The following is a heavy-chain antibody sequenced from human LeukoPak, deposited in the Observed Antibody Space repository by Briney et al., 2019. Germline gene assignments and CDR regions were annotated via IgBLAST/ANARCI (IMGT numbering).Heavy chain of an antibody. V-gene: IGHV3-7*01. CDR2: IKQDGSEK. CDR3: ARGLITMIVVVAGDAFDI. CDR1: GFTFSSYW. D-gene: IGHD3-22*01. Sequence: PGGSLRLSCAASGFTFSSYWMSWVRQAPGKGLEWAANIKQDGSEKYYVDSVKGRFTVSRDNAKNSLYLQINSLRAEDTAVYYCARGLITMIVVVAGDAFDIWGQGTMVTVSS. J-gene: IGHJ3*02.